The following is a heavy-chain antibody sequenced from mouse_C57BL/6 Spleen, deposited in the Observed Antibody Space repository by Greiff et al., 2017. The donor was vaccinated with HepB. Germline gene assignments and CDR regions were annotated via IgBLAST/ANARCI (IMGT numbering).Heavy chain of an antibody. J-gene: IGHJ3*01. CDR3: ASSYSNWFAY. CDR2: IYPGDGDT. Sequence: QVQLKQSGAELVKPGASVKISCKASGYAFSSYWMNWVKQRPGKGLEGIGQIYPGDGDTNYNGKFKGKATLTAAKSSSTAYMQLSSLTSEASAVYFCASSYSNWFAYWGQGTLVTVSA. CDR1: GYAFSSYW. V-gene: IGHV1-80*01. D-gene: IGHD2-5*01.